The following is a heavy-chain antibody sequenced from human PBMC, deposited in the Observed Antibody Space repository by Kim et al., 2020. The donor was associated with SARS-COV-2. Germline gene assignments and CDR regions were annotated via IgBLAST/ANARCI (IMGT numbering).Heavy chain of an antibody. Sequence: SGPTLVNPTQTLTLTCTFSGFSLSTSGMCVSRIRQPPGKALEWLARIDWDDDKYYSTSLKTRLTISKDTSKNQVVLTMTNMDPVDTATYYCARIRGSSGSTGSKYAFDIWGQGTMVTVSS. CDR2: IDWDDDK. V-gene: IGHV2-70*11. J-gene: IGHJ3*02. CDR3: ARIRGSSGSTGSKYAFDI. D-gene: IGHD6-19*01. CDR1: GFSLSTSGMC.